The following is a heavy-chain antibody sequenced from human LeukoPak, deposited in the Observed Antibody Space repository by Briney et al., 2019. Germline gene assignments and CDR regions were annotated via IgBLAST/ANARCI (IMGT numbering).Heavy chain of an antibody. J-gene: IGHJ4*02. CDR1: GFTFSSYE. CDR2: ISSSGSTI. D-gene: IGHD3-9*01. V-gene: IGHV3-48*03. CDR3: ARGGYFDWLPRIDY. Sequence: PGGSLRLSCAASGFTFSSYEMNWVRQAPGKGLEWVSYISSSGSTIYYADSVKGRFTISRNNAKNSLYLQMNRLRAEDTAFYYCARGGYFDWLPRIDYWGQGTPVTVSS.